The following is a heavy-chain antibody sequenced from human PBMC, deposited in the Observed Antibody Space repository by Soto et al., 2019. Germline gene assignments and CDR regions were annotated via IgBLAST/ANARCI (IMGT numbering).Heavy chain of an antibody. Sequence: GGSLRLSCAASGFTFSIYSMNWVRQAPGKGLEWVSYIMPGSSHTFYAESVKGRFTVSRDNSKNTLYLQMDSLRVEDMAVYYCARQYDSSLKYFDYWGQGTLVTVSS. D-gene: IGHD3-22*01. CDR2: IMPGSSHT. CDR3: ARQYDSSLKYFDY. J-gene: IGHJ4*02. CDR1: GFTFSIYS. V-gene: IGHV3-21*05.